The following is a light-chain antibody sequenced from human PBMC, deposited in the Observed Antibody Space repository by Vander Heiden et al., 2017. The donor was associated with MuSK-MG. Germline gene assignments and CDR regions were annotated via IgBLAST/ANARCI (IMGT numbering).Light chain of an antibody. V-gene: IGLV3-19*01. CDR2: GKN. CDR1: SLRSYY. Sequence: SSEPTQDPAVSVALGQTVRITCQGDSLRSYYASWYQQKPGQAPVLVIYGKNNRPSGIPDRFSGSSSGNTASLTITGAQAEDEADYYCNSRDSRGNHLVVFGGGTKLTVL. J-gene: IGLJ2*01. CDR3: NSRDSRGNHLVV.